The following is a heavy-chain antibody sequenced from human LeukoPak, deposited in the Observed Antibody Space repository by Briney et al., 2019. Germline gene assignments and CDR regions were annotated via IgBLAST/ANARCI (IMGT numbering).Heavy chain of an antibody. CDR2: ISSSSSYI. J-gene: IGHJ4*02. D-gene: IGHD6-13*01. CDR1: GFTFSSYS. CDR3: ARCCPRGEGSSGEGDFDY. V-gene: IGHV3-21*01. Sequence: GGSLRLSCAASGFTFSSYSMNWVRQAPGKGLEWVSSISSSSSYIYYADSVKGRFTISRDNAKNSLYLQMNSLRAEDTAVYYCARCCPRGEGSSGEGDFDYWGQGTLVTVSS.